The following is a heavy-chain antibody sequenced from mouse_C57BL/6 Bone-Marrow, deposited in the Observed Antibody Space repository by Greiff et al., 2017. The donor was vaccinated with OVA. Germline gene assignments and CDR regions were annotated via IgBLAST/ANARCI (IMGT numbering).Heavy chain of an antibody. CDR3: ERPDGYYPNRYTMYY. CDR1: GYTFTGYW. V-gene: IGHV1-9*01. J-gene: IGHJ4*01. D-gene: IGHD2-3*01. CDR2: ILPGSGST. Sequence: VQLVESGAELMKPGASVKLSCKATGYTFTGYWIEWVKQRPGHGLEWIGEILPGSGSTKYNEKFKGKATFTADTSSNTAYKQHSSLTTQESANYCCERPDGYYPNRYTMYYGGQGTGVTVTS.